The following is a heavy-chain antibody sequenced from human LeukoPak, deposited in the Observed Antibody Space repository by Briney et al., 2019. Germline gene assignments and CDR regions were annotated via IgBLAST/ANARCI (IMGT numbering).Heavy chain of an antibody. D-gene: IGHD4-17*01. CDR2: IYYSGST. V-gene: IGHV4-59*01. J-gene: IGHJ6*03. CDR1: GGSISSYY. Sequence: PSETLSLTCTVSGGSISSYYWSWIRQPPGKGLEWIGYIYYSGSTNYNPSLKSRVTILVDTSKNQFSLKLSSVTAADTAVYYCARVPTGLYYYYYMDVWGKGTTVTVSS. CDR3: ARVPTGLYYYYYMDV.